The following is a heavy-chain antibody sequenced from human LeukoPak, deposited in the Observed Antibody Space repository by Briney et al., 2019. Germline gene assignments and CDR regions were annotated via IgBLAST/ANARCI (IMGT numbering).Heavy chain of an antibody. CDR3: AKEVGAGCSGGSCHAPLDY. Sequence: GGSLRLSCAASGFTFSSYAMSWVRQAPGKGLEWVSAISGSGGSTYYADSVKGRFTISRDNSKNTLYLQMNSLRAEDTAVYYCAKEVGAGCSGGSCHAPLDYWGQGTLVTVSS. D-gene: IGHD2-15*01. V-gene: IGHV3-23*01. CDR1: GFTFSSYA. J-gene: IGHJ4*02. CDR2: ISGSGGST.